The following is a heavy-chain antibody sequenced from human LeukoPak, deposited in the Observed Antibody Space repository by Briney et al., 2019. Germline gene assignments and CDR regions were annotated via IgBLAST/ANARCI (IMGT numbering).Heavy chain of an antibody. Sequence: GGSLILSCAASGFTFSSYGMHWVRQAPGKGLEWVAVISYDGSNKYYADSVKGRFTISRDNSKNTLYLQMNSLRAEDTAVYYCAKNRGYSYGSPFDYWGQGTLVTVSS. CDR2: ISYDGSNK. D-gene: IGHD5-18*01. CDR1: GFTFSSYG. J-gene: IGHJ4*02. CDR3: AKNRGYSYGSPFDY. V-gene: IGHV3-30*18.